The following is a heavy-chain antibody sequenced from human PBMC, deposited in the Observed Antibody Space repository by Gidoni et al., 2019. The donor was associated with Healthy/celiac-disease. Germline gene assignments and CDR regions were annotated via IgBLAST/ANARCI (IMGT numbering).Heavy chain of an antibody. CDR2: ISSSSSTI. Sequence: EVQLVESGGGLVQPGGSLRLSCAASGFTFSSYSMNWVRQAPGKGLEWVSYISSSSSTIYYADSVKGRFTISRDNAKNSLYLQMNSLRAEDTAVYYCARDRVGYPPAEYFQHWGQGTLVTVSS. D-gene: IGHD6-13*01. V-gene: IGHV3-48*01. J-gene: IGHJ1*01. CDR1: GFTFSSYS. CDR3: ARDRVGYPPAEYFQH.